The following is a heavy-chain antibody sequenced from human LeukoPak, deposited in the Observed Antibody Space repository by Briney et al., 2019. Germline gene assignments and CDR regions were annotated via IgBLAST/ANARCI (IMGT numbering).Heavy chain of an antibody. V-gene: IGHV1-18*01. CDR1: GYTFTSYG. CDR2: ISAYNGNT. D-gene: IGHD6-13*01. CDR3: ARDGASSSSFDY. J-gene: IGHJ4*02. Sequence: ASVKVSCKASGYTFTSYGISWVRQAPGQGLEWMGWISAYNGNTNYAQKFQGRVTMTRNTSISTAYMELSSLRSEDTAVYYCARDGASSSSFDYWGQGTLVTVSS.